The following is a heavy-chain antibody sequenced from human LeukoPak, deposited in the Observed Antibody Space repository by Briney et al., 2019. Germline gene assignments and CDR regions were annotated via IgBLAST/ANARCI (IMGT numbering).Heavy chain of an antibody. D-gene: IGHD3-10*01. CDR3: ARYRTYYYGSGSYYSRYYFDY. Sequence: SETLSLTCTVSGGSISSYYWSWIRQPPGKGLEWIGYIYYSGSTNYNPSLKSRVTISVDTSKNQFSLKLSSVTAADTAVYYCARYRTYYYGSGSYYSRYYFDYWGQGTLVTVSS. CDR1: GGSISSYY. V-gene: IGHV4-59*12. J-gene: IGHJ4*02. CDR2: IYYSGST.